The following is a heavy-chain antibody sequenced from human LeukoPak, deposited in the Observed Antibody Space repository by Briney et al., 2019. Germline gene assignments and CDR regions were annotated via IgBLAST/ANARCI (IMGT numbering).Heavy chain of an antibody. D-gene: IGHD2-15*01. V-gene: IGHV1-8*01. J-gene: IGHJ1*01. CDR3: VRDMVHSEYFEY. CDR1: GYTFTSYD. Sequence: ASVKVSCKASGYTFTSYDINWVRQATGQGLEWMGWMNPNSGNTGYAQKFQGRVSLTRDMSTSTVYMELSSLTSEDTAVYYCVRDMVHSEYFEYWGQGTLVTVSS. CDR2: MNPNSGNT.